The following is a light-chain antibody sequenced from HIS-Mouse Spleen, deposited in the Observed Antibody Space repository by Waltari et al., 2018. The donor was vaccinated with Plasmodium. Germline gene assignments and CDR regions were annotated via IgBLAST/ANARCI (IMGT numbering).Light chain of an antibody. J-gene: IGKJ2*01. CDR3: QQYYSTPYT. V-gene: IGKV4-1*01. Sequence: DIVMTQSPDSLAVSLGERATIHCKSLQSVLYSSNNKNYLAWYQQKPGQPPKLLIYWASTRESGVPDRFSGSGSGTDFTLTISSLQAEDVAVYYCQQYYSTPYTFGQGTKLEIK. CDR1: QSVLYSSNNKNY. CDR2: WAS.